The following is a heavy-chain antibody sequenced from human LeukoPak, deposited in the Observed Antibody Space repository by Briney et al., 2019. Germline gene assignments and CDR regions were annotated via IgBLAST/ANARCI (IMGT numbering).Heavy chain of an antibody. Sequence: PGGSLRLSCAASGFTFNIYWMSWVRQAPGKGLEWVANINQDGSEKYCVDSVKGRFTISRDNAKNALYLHMNSLRAEDTAVYYCARYKAYGDSEDYWGQGTLVTVSS. V-gene: IGHV3-7*05. J-gene: IGHJ4*02. CDR3: ARYKAYGDSEDY. CDR2: INQDGSEK. D-gene: IGHD4-17*01. CDR1: GFTFNIYW.